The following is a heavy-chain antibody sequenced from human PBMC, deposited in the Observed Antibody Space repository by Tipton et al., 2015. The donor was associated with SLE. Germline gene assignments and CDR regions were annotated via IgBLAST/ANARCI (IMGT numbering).Heavy chain of an antibody. D-gene: IGHD5-18*01. Sequence: SLRLSCAASGSTFKNYAMHWVRQVLGKGLEWVSGIGWNSGSIGYADSVKGRFTISRDNAKDSLYLQMNSLRVEDTALYYCARDRGGLVDTGMIEYWGQGTLVTVSS. J-gene: IGHJ4*02. CDR1: GSTFKNYA. CDR2: IGWNSGSI. CDR3: ARDRGGLVDTGMIEY. V-gene: IGHV3-9*01.